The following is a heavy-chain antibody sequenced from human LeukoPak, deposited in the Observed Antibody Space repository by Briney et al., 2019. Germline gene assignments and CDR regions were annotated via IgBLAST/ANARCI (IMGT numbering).Heavy chain of an antibody. J-gene: IGHJ3*02. V-gene: IGHV1-69*05. CDR2: IIPIFVTA. Sequence: SVKVSCKASGGTFSSYAISWVRQAPGQGLGWMGGIIPIFVTANYAQKFQGRVTITTDESTSTAYMGLSSLRSEETAVYYCARSGDLPDTAMATGGAFDIWGQGTMVTVSS. D-gene: IGHD5-18*01. CDR1: GGTFSSYA. CDR3: ARSGDLPDTAMATGGAFDI.